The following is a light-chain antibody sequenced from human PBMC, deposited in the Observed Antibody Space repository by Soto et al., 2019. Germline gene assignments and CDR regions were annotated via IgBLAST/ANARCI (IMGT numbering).Light chain of an antibody. CDR3: GTWDSTLSPA. V-gene: IGLV1-51*02. CDR2: ADN. J-gene: IGLJ3*02. CDR1: SSNIGKSY. Sequence: QSVLTQPPSVSAAPGQRVTISCSGSSSNIGKSYVSWYQQIPGTPPKLLIYADNKRPSGIPDRFSGSKSGSTATLAITGVQTGDEANYYCGTWDSTLSPAFGGGTQLTVL.